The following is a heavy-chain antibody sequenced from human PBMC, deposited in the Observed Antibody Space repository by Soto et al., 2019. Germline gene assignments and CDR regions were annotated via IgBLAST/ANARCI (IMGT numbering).Heavy chain of an antibody. D-gene: IGHD1-7*01. CDR1: GFTFRDFE. V-gene: IGHV3-30-3*01. CDR2: FSYDGSNQ. CDR3: ARRTGTAPRFDY. Sequence: QVQLVESGGGVVQPGRSLRLSCSASGFTFRDFEMYWVRQAPGKGLDWVSFFSYDGSNQYYAGSVKGRFTVSRDNSKNTLFLLMNSLRPEDTAVYFCARRTGTAPRFDYWGQGTLVTVSS. J-gene: IGHJ4*02.